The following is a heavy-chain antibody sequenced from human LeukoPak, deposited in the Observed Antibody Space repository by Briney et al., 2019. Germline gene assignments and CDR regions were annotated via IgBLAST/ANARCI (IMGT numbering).Heavy chain of an antibody. J-gene: IGHJ4*02. CDR2: IYPGDSDT. CDR1: GYSFTSYW. D-gene: IGHD6-13*01. CDR3: ARHPYSSSWPIDY. V-gene: IGHV5-51*01. Sequence: GESLKISCKGSGYSFTSYWIGWVRQIPGKGLEWMGIIYPGDSDTRYSPSFQGQVTISADKSISTAYLQWSSLKASDTAMYYCARHPYSSSWPIDYWGQGTLVTVSS.